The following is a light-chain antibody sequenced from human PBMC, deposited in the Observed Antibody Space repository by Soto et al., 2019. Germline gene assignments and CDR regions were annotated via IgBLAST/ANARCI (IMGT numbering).Light chain of an antibody. CDR1: XXXXXY. J-gene: IGKJ4*01. CDR3: QQSYSTPLT. Sequence: DIQMTQSPSXLXASVGDXXXXXXRASXXXXXYLNWYQQKPGKAPKLLIYAASSLQSGVPSRFSGSGSGTDFTLTISSLQPEDFATYYCQQSYSTPLTFGGGTKVEIK. V-gene: IGKV1-39*01. CDR2: AAS.